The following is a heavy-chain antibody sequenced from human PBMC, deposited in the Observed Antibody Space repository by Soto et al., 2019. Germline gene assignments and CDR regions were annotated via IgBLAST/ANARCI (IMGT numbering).Heavy chain of an antibody. CDR2: IYYSGST. J-gene: IGHJ4*02. Sequence: PSVTKSLTSTVSDGNSRNVDCYWSWISQPPGKGLEWIGYIYYSGSTYYNPSLKSRVTISVDTSKNQFSLKLSSVTAADTAVYYCARDLYYWGQGTLVTVS. CDR3: ARDLYY. CDR1: DGNSRNVDCY. V-gene: IGHV4-30-4*01.